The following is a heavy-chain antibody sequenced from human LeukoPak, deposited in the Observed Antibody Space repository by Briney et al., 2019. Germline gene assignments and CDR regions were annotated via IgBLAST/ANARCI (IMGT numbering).Heavy chain of an antibody. CDR1: GQKVAAKGKG. V-gene: IGHV6-1*01. Sequence: SQTLSLTCPISGQKVAAKGKGVNLGGRRPSKGLKWLRSKFYRSKWYWGYAISVKSRISINPDTSKNQFSLQLNFVTPEDTAVYYCAGGFVVDGVHSWGQGTLVTVSS. J-gene: IGHJ4*02. CDR3: AGGFVVDGVHS. CDR2: KFYRSKWYW. D-gene: IGHD6-19*01.